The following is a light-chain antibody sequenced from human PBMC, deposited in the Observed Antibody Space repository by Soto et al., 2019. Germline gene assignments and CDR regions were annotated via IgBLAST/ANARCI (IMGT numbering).Light chain of an antibody. J-gene: IGLJ1*01. Sequence: QSVLTQPPSVSGAPGQRVTISCTGSSSNIGAGYDVHWYRQFPGTAPKLLIYDNSNRPSGVPDRFSGSKSGTSASLAITGLQAEDEADYYCQSYDSSLSGYVFGTGTKVTVL. V-gene: IGLV1-40*01. CDR2: DNS. CDR3: QSYDSSLSGYV. CDR1: SSNIGAGYD.